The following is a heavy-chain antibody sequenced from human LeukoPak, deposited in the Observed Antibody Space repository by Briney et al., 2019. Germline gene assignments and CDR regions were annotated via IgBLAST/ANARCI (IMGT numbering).Heavy chain of an antibody. CDR1: GFTFSSYG. CDR2: ISYDGSNK. V-gene: IGHV3-30*18. Sequence: GGSLRLSCAASGFTFSSYGMHWVRQAPGKGLEWVAVISYDGSNKYYADSVKGRFTISRDNSKNTLYLQMNSLRAEDTAVYYCAKFPAGSMVPNYWGQGTLVTVSS. CDR3: AKFPAGSMVPNY. J-gene: IGHJ4*02. D-gene: IGHD3-10*01.